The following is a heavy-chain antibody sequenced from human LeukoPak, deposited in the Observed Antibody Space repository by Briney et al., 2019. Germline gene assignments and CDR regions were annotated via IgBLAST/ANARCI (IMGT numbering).Heavy chain of an antibody. CDR3: ARDLSSTSNWEFDY. Sequence: GASVKVSFKASGYTFIDYFIHWVRPAPGQGLEWMGRINPNSGGAEFTQEFQGRVTMTRDTSISTTYMELSRLTSDDTALYYCARDLSSTSNWEFDYWGQGTLVTVSS. D-gene: IGHD7-27*01. V-gene: IGHV1-2*06. CDR1: GYTFIDYF. CDR2: INPNSGGA. J-gene: IGHJ4*02.